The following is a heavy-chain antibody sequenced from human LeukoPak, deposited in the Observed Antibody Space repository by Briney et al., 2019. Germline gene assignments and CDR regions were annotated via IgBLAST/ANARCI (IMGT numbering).Heavy chain of an antibody. D-gene: IGHD4-17*01. CDR3: AKDPYGDYDYFDY. CDR2: ISGSGGST. V-gene: IGHV3-23*01. J-gene: IGHJ4*02. CDR1: GFTFSSYG. Sequence: PGGSLRLSCAASGFTFSSYGMSWVRQAPGKGLEWVSAISGSGGSTYYADSVKGRFTISRDNSKNTLYLQMNSLRAEDTAVYYCAKDPYGDYDYFDYWGQGTLVTVSS.